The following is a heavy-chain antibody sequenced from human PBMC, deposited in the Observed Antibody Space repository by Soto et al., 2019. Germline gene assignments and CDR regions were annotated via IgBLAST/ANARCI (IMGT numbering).Heavy chain of an antibody. V-gene: IGHV5-51*01. CDR3: ARSRYDYVWGSYRNYYYYYGMDV. CDR1: GYSFTSYW. J-gene: IGHJ6*02. Sequence: GESLKISCKGSGYSFTSYWIGWVRQMPGKGLEWMGIIYPGDSDTRYSPSFQGQVTISADKSISTAYLQWSSLKASDTAMYYCARSRYDYVWGSYRNYYYYYGMDVWGQGTTVTV. CDR2: IYPGDSDT. D-gene: IGHD3-16*02.